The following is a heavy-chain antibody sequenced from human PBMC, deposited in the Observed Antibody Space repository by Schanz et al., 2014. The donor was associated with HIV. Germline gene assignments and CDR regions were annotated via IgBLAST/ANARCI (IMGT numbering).Heavy chain of an antibody. Sequence: ESGGGSVQPGGSLRLSCAASGFTFSNFAMSWVRQAPGKGLEWVSSISGSGVSTFYAGSVKGRFAISRDKSKNTLYLQMNSLRVEDTAVYYCAKPEYDSRGNSQSHFDYWGQGTLVTVSS. J-gene: IGHJ4*02. V-gene: IGHV3-23*01. CDR1: GFTFSNFA. CDR3: AKPEYDSRGNSQSHFDY. D-gene: IGHD3-22*01. CDR2: ISGSGVST.